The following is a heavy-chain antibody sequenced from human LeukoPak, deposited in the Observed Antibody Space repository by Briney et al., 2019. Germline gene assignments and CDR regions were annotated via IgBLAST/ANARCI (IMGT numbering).Heavy chain of an antibody. Sequence: ASVKVSCKASGYTFTSYDINWVRQATGQGLEWMGWMNPNSGNTGYAQKFQGRVTMTRNTSISTAYMELSSLRSEDTAVYYCARAFHPSITMIVVGELNPWGQGTLVTVSS. D-gene: IGHD3-22*01. J-gene: IGHJ5*02. V-gene: IGHV1-8*01. CDR2: MNPNSGNT. CDR1: GYTFTSYD. CDR3: ARAFHPSITMIVVGELNP.